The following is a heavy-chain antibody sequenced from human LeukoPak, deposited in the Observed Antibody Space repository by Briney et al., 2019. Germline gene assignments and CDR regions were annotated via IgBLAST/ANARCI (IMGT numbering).Heavy chain of an antibody. D-gene: IGHD3-16*02. CDR1: GFTFSSYA. J-gene: IGHJ4*02. V-gene: IGHV3-23*01. Sequence: PGGSLRLSCAASGFTFSSYAMSWVRQAPGKGLEWVSAISGSGGSTYYADSVKGRFTISRDNSENTLYLQMNSLRAEDTAVYYCAKGFRVTFGGVIVTSYYFDYWGQGTLVTVSS. CDR2: ISGSGGST. CDR3: AKGFRVTFGGVIVTSYYFDY.